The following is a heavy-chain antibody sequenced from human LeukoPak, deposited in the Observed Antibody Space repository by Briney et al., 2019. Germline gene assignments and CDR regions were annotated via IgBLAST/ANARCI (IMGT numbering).Heavy chain of an antibody. V-gene: IGHV4-39*07. D-gene: IGHD2-15*01. J-gene: IGHJ5*02. Sequence: SETLSLTCTVSGGSISSSSYYWGWIRQPPGKGLEWIGNIYYSGSTYYNPSLKSRITISVDTSKNRFSLKLSSVTAADTAVYYCAREGPVAATNWFDPWGQGTLVTVSS. CDR2: IYYSGST. CDR3: AREGPVAATNWFDP. CDR1: GGSISSSSYY.